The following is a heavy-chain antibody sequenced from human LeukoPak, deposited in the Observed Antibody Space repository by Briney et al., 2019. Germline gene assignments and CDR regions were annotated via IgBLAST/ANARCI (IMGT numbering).Heavy chain of an antibody. Sequence: GGSLRPSCAASGFTFSSYSMTWVPEAPGKGLEWVPGNNWNGGSTGYADSVKGRFTICRDNAKNFLYLQMNSLRAEDTALYYCARSHIYTGSYMAFDIWGQGTRVTVSS. D-gene: IGHD1-26*01. V-gene: IGHV3-20*04. CDR1: GFTFSSYS. J-gene: IGHJ3*02. CDR3: ARSHIYTGSYMAFDI. CDR2: NNWNGGST.